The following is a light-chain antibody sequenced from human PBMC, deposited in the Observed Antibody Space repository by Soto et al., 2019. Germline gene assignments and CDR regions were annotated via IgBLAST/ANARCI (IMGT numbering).Light chain of an antibody. CDR3: CSYAGSYTL. J-gene: IGLJ2*01. V-gene: IGLV2-11*01. CDR1: SSDVGGYNY. Sequence: QSVLTKPRSVYGSPGQSVTISCTGTSSDVGGYNYVSWYQQHPGKASKLMIYDVSKRPSGGPVRFSGSKAGNTASLTISGLQAEDEADYYCCSYAGSYTLFGGGTKLTV. CDR2: DVS.